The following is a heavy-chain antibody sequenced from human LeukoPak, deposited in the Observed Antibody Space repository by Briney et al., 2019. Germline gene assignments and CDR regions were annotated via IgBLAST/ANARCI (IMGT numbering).Heavy chain of an antibody. J-gene: IGHJ4*02. CDR3: GRVLNTPKLLDS. CDR2: VFHLQTVRT. V-gene: IGHV4-38-2*01. Sequence: SETLSLTCALSDASIRGTFYWAWFRQPPGKALEWIGTVFHLQTVRTLSNPSLGSRISMSLDTSLNEFYLNLTSVTAADTALYFCGRVLNTPKLLDSWGRGTLVTVSS. CDR1: DASIRGTFY. D-gene: IGHD2-15*01.